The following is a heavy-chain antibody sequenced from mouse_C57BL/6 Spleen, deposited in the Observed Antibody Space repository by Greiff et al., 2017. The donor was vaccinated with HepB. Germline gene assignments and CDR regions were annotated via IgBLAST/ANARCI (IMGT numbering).Heavy chain of an antibody. CDR1: GYTFTSYW. Sequence: QVQLQQPGAELVMPGASVKLSCKASGYTFTSYWMHWVKQRPGQGLKWIGEIDPSDSYTNYNQKFKGKSTLTVDKSSSTAYMQLSSLTSEDSAVYYCAREGGLRPNYFDYWGQGTTLTVSS. D-gene: IGHD2-4*01. V-gene: IGHV1-69*01. J-gene: IGHJ2*01. CDR3: AREGGLRPNYFDY. CDR2: IDPSDSYT.